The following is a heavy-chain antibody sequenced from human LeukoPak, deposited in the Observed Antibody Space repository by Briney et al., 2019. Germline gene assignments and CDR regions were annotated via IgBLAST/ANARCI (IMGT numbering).Heavy chain of an antibody. CDR3: AKMKGHPLPKYYMDV. J-gene: IGHJ6*01. D-gene: IGHD1-26*01. V-gene: IGHV3-23*01. CDR2: ISGSGDKT. Sequence: GGSLRLSCAPSGFTFSGFAMSWVRRTPREGLEWVSCISGSGDKTLYADSVKGRFTITKDNSKNTLYLEMNSLRAEDTAIYYCAKMKGHPLPKYYMDVWGQGTTVTVSS. CDR1: GFTFSGFA.